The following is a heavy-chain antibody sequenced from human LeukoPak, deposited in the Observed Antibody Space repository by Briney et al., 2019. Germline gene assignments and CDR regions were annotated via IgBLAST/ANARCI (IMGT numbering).Heavy chain of an antibody. V-gene: IGHV1-24*01. CDR3: ATAPNYYDSSGYYYFDS. Sequence: EASVKVSCKVSGYTLTELSMHWVRQAPGKGLEWMGGFDPEDGETIYAQKFQGRVTMTEDTSTDTAYMELSSLRSEDTAVYYCATAPNYYDSSGYYYFDSWGQGTLVTVSS. J-gene: IGHJ4*02. CDR2: FDPEDGET. D-gene: IGHD3-22*01. CDR1: GYTLTELS.